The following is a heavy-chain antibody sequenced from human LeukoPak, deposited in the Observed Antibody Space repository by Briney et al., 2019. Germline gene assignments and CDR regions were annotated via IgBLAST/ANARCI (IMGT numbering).Heavy chain of an antibody. Sequence: PGGSLRLSCAASGFTFSDYYMSWIRQAPGKGLEWVSYISSSGSTIYYADSVKGRFTISRDNAKNSLYLQMNSLRAEDTAVYYCARSGSGYSYGSPSYYYYYMDVWGQGTTVTVSS. CDR3: ARSGSGYSYGSPSYYYYYMDV. D-gene: IGHD5-18*01. J-gene: IGHJ6*03. CDR2: ISSSGSTI. CDR1: GFTFSDYY. V-gene: IGHV3-11*04.